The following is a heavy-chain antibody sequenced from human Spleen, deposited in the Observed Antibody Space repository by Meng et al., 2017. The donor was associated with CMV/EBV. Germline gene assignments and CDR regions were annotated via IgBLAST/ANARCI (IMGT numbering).Heavy chain of an antibody. D-gene: IGHD3-16*01. CDR2: IYPGDSDT. J-gene: IGHJ4*02. CDR3: ARQGGLTLVDY. V-gene: IGHV5-51*01. CDR1: GYSFPSYW. Sequence: GGSLRLSCKGSGYSFPSYWIVWVRQMPGKGLEWMGIIYPGDSDTRYSPSFQGQVTISVDKSITTAYLQWNSLKASDTAMYYCARQGGLTLVDYWGQGTLVTVSS.